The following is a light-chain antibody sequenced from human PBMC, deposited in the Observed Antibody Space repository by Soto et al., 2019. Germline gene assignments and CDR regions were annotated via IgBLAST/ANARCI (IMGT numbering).Light chain of an antibody. V-gene: IGKV3-20*01. CDR3: QQYGSLPWT. Sequence: EIVLTQSPGTLSLSPGERDTLSCMASQSVSSSYLAWYQQKLGQAPRLLIYGASSRATGIPDRFSGSGSGTDFTLTISRLEPEDFAVYYCQQYGSLPWTFGQGTMVEIK. CDR2: GAS. J-gene: IGKJ1*01. CDR1: QSVSSSY.